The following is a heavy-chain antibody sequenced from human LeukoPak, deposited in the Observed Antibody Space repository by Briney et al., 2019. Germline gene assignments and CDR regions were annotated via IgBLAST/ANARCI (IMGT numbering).Heavy chain of an antibody. CDR2: INHSGST. D-gene: IGHD4-23*01. CDR3: ARDRYRGPGDY. CDR1: GGSFSGYY. Sequence: SETLSLTCAVYGGSFSGYYWSWIRQPPGKGLEWIGEINHSGSTNYNPSLKSRVTISVDTSKNQFSLKLSSVTAADTAVYYCARDRYRGPGDYWGQGTLVTVSS. J-gene: IGHJ4*02. V-gene: IGHV4-34*01.